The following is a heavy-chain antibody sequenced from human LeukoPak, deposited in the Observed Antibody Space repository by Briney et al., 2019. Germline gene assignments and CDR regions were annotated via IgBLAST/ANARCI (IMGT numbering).Heavy chain of an antibody. CDR2: IYYSGST. CDR3: ARDTRSSGFDY. D-gene: IGHD6-19*01. V-gene: IGHV4-59*01. J-gene: IGHJ4*02. CDR1: GSSISSYN. Sequence: SETLSLTCIDTGSSISSYNWYCIRLPQAKEKEGMGDIYYSGSTNYNPSLKSRGTISVDTSKNQFSLKLSSVTAADTAVYYCARDTRSSGFDYWGQGTLVTVSS.